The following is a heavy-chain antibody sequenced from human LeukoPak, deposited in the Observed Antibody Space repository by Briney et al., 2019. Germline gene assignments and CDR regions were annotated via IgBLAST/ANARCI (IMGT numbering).Heavy chain of an antibody. Sequence: SETLSLTCTVSGVSISSYYWSWIRQAAGKGLEWIGRINTSGNTNYNPSLKSRVSLSVDTSKNQFSLKLSSVTAADTAVHYCARIYCDGGGCYWFDPWGQGTLVTVSS. V-gene: IGHV4-4*07. CDR2: INTSGNT. CDR3: ARIYCDGGGCYWFDP. J-gene: IGHJ5*02. D-gene: IGHD2-15*01. CDR1: GVSISSYY.